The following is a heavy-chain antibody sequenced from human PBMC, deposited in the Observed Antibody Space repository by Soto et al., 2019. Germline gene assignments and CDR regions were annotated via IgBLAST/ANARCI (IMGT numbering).Heavy chain of an antibody. Sequence: PSETLSLTCTVSGGSISSGGYYWSWIRQHPGKGLEWIGYIYYSGSTHYNPSLKSRVTISVDTSKNQFSLKLSSVTAADTAVYYCARIDILTGYYRSHYFDYWGQGTLVTVSS. CDR3: ARIDILTGYYRSHYFDY. CDR1: GGSISSGGYY. CDR2: IYYSGST. D-gene: IGHD3-9*01. J-gene: IGHJ4*02. V-gene: IGHV4-31*03.